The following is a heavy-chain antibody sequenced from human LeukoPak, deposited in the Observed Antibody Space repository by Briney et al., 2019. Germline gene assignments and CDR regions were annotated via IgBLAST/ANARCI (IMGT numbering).Heavy chain of an antibody. CDR3: ARGGYSGSYYVINY. CDR2: INPSAGST. CDR1: GYTFTNYY. J-gene: IGHJ4*02. D-gene: IGHD1-26*01. V-gene: IGHV1-46*01. Sequence: GASVKVSCKASGYTFTNYYMHWVRQAPGQGLEWMGIINPSAGSTSYAQKFQGRITVTRDTSTSTVYMELRSLRPEDTAVYYCARGGYSGSYYVINYWGQGTLVTASS.